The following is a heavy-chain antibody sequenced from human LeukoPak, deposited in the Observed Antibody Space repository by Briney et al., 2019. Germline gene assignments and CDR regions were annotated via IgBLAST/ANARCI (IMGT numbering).Heavy chain of an antibody. J-gene: IGHJ5*02. V-gene: IGHV3-23*01. CDR2: IGGRGTST. CDR1: GFRFSDFP. Sequence: GGSLRLSCAASGFRFSDFPMTWVRQAPGKGPEWVSAIGGRGTSTYYADSLGGRFTISRDNSKDMLYLQMNSLKVEDTATYYCGKEGGAWGQGTKVTVSS. D-gene: IGHD3-16*01. CDR3: GKEGGA.